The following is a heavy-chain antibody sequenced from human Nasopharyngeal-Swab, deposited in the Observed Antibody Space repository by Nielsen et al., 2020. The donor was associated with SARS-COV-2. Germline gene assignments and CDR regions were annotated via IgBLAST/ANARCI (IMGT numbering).Heavy chain of an antibody. D-gene: IGHD6-19*01. CDR1: GGSISRGGYY. V-gene: IGHV4-31*03. CDR3: ARSDSSGWYYFDY. Sequence: SETLSLTCTVSGGSISRGGYYWSWIRQHPGKGLEWIGYIYYSGSTYYNPSLKSRVTISVDTSKNQFSLKLSSVTAADTAVYYCARSDSSGWYYFDYWGQGTLVTVSS. CDR2: IYYSGST. J-gene: IGHJ4*02.